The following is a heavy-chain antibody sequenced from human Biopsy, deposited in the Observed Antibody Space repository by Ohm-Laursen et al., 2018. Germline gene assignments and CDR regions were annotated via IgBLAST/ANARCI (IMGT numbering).Heavy chain of an antibody. CDR3: AKGGGQWLGGAFDI. Sequence: SLRLSCSASGFNFSAYGIHWVRQAPDKGLEWVALTWDDGSHQYYADSVKGRFTISRDRSRNTVHLQMNSLRYGDTARYYCAKGGGQWLGGAFDIWGHGTMVSVSS. J-gene: IGHJ3*02. CDR2: TWDDGSHQ. D-gene: IGHD6-19*01. CDR1: GFNFSAYG. V-gene: IGHV3-30*02.